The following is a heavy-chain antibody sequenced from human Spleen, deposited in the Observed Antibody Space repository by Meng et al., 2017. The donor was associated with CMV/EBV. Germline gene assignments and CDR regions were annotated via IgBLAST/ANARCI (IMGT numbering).Heavy chain of an antibody. CDR2: ITSNGFNK. CDR1: GFTFSSPA. V-gene: IGHV3-30-3*01. CDR3: AKDGPMSWYWSSWTNYGMDV. J-gene: IGHJ6*02. D-gene: IGHD6-13*01. Sequence: GESLKISCAASGFTFSSPALNWVRQAPGMGLQWVSLITSNGFNKYYADYVKGRFTISRDNSKNTVDLQMSSLRGEDTAVYYCAKDGPMSWYWSSWTNYGMDVWGQGTTVTVSS.